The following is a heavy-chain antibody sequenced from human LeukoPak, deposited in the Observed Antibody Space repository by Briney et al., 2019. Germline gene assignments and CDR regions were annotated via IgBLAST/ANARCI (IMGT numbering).Heavy chain of an antibody. J-gene: IGHJ3*02. Sequence: SSQTLSLTCTVSGGSISSGGYYWSWIRQHPGKGLEWIGYIYYSGSTYYNPSLKSRVTIPVDTSKNQFSLKLSSVTAADTAVYYCVRNFDSYNAFDIWGQGTMVTVSS. CDR1: GGSISSGGYY. V-gene: IGHV4-31*03. CDR3: VRNFDSYNAFDI. D-gene: IGHD2-21*01. CDR2: IYYSGST.